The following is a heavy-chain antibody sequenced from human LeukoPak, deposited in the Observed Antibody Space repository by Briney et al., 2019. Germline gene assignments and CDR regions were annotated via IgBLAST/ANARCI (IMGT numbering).Heavy chain of an antibody. CDR3: ARPHDYGDYFDY. D-gene: IGHD4-17*01. Sequence: GASLQISCKGSGYSFTSYWIGWVRQMPGKGLEWMGIIYPGDSDTRYSPSFQGQVTISADKSISSAYLQSSSLQASDTAMYYCARPHDYGDYFDYWGQGTLVTVSS. V-gene: IGHV5-51*01. CDR2: IYPGDSDT. J-gene: IGHJ4*02. CDR1: GYSFTSYW.